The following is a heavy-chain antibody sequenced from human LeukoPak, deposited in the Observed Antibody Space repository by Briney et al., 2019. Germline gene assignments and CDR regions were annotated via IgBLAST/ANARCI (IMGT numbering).Heavy chain of an antibody. D-gene: IGHD3-22*01. V-gene: IGHV3-7*01. J-gene: IGHJ4*02. Sequence: GGSLRHSCAASGFSFSSYWMSWVRQAPGKGLEWVANVKQDGSEKYYVDSVKGRFTISRDNAKNSLYLQMNSLRADDTDVYYCARDPPYYYVSSCFWGQGTLVTVS. CDR3: ARDPPYYYVSSCF. CDR1: GFSFSSYW. CDR2: VKQDGSEK.